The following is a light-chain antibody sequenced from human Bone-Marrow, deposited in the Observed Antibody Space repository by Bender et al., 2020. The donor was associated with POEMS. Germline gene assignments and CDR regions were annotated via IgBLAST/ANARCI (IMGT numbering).Light chain of an antibody. CDR1: STDIGAYNY. V-gene: IGLV2-14*01. CDR2: EVN. J-gene: IGLJ2*01. Sequence: QSALTQPASVSGSPGQSITLSCTGSSTDIGAYNYVSWYQHHPGKAPTLIIFEVNNRPSGVSHRFSGSKYGNTAYLTVSGLQPEDEADYYCSSYSGTNNLIFGGGTKLTVL. CDR3: SSYSGTNNLI.